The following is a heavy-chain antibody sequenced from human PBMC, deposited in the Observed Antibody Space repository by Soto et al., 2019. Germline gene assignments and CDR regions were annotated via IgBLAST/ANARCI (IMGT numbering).Heavy chain of an antibody. CDR1: GYTFSNFW. CDR3: ARSPRSSPYFDY. Sequence: PGASLKISCQSSGYTFSNFWIGWVRQLPGKGLEWMGIIYPGDHETRYSPSFHGKVTISTDMSINTASLQWNSLEASDTAFYFCARSPRSSPYFDYWGQGALVTVSS. D-gene: IGHD6-13*01. V-gene: IGHV5-51*01. CDR2: IYPGDHET. J-gene: IGHJ4*02.